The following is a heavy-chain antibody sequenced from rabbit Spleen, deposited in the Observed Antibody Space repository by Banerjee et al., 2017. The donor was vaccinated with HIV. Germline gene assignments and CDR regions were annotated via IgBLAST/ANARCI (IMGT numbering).Heavy chain of an antibody. CDR2: IDIGSSGFT. CDR1: GVSFSSSSY. Sequence: QEQLEESGGGLVKPELSLTLTCTASGVSFSSSSYMCGCRQAPGKGLEWIACIDIGSSGFTYFATWAKGRFTCSKTSSTTVTLQMTRLTAAVPATYFCARDTSSSFSSYGMDLWGPGTLVTVS. CDR3: ARDTSSSFSSYGMDL. V-gene: IGHV1S45*01. J-gene: IGHJ6*01. D-gene: IGHD1-1*01.